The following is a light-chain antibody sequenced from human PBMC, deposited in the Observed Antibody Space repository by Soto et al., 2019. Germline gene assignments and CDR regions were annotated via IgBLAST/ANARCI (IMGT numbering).Light chain of an antibody. CDR3: SSYTTRSTVV. CDR1: SSDVGGHNY. V-gene: IGLV2-14*01. CDR2: DVS. Sequence: QSVLTQPASVSGSPGQSITISCTGTSSDVGGHNYVSWYQQYPGKAPKLMIYDVSNRPSGVSNRFSGSKSGNTASLTISGLQAEDEADYYCSSYTTRSTVVFGGGTKLTVL. J-gene: IGLJ2*01.